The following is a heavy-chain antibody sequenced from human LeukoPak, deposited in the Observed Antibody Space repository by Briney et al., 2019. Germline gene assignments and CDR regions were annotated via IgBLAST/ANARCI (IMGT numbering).Heavy chain of an antibody. J-gene: IGHJ4*02. V-gene: IGHV3-21*01. CDR1: AFIFSGHW. D-gene: IGHD6-13*01. Sequence: GGSLRLSCEGSAFIFSGHWMNWVRQAPGKGLEWVSSISSSSTYIYYADSVKGRFTVSRDNAKNSLYLQMNSLRAEDTAVYFCASQYTSSRIFDDWGQGTLVTVSS. CDR2: ISSSSTYI. CDR3: ASQYTSSRIFDD.